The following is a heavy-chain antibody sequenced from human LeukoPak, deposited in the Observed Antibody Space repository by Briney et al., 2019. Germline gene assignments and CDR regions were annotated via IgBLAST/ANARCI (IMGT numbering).Heavy chain of an antibody. CDR3: ARRLAYCGGDRPYFFDY. Sequence: GESLKISCKGSGYSFTSYWIGWVRQMPGKGLEWMGIIYPGDSDTRYSPSFQGQVTISADKSISTAYLQWSSLKASDTAMYYCARRLAYCGGDRPYFFDYWGQGTLVTVSS. J-gene: IGHJ4*02. D-gene: IGHD2-21*02. CDR1: GYSFTSYW. V-gene: IGHV5-51*01. CDR2: IYPGDSDT.